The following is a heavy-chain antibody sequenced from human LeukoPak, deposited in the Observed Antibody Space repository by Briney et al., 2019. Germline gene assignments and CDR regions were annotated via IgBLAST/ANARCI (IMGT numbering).Heavy chain of an antibody. CDR1: GGSFSGYY. Sequence: PSETLSLTCAVYGGSFSGYYWSWIRQPPGKGLEWIGEINHSGSTNYNPSLKSRVTISVDTSKNQFSLKLSSVTAADTAVYYCARATQERDFDYWGQGTLVTVSS. CDR2: INHSGST. CDR3: ARATQERDFDY. D-gene: IGHD1-1*01. J-gene: IGHJ4*02. V-gene: IGHV4-34*01.